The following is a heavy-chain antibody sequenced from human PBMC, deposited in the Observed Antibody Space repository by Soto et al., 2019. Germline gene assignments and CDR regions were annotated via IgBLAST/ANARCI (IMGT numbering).Heavy chain of an antibody. CDR2: INPNSGGT. CDR1: GYTFTGYS. J-gene: IGHJ6*02. Sequence: ASVKVSCKASGYTFTGYSMHWVRQAPGQGLEWMGWINPNSGGTNYAQKFQGRVTMTRDTSISTAYMELSRLRSDDTAVYYCARATFNYYDSSGSSYGMDVWGQGTTVTVSS. V-gene: IGHV1-2*02. CDR3: ARATFNYYDSSGSSYGMDV. D-gene: IGHD3-22*01.